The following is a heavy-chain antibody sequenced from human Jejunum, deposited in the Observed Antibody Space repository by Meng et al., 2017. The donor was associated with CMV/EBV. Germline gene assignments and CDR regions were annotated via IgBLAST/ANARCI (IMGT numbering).Heavy chain of an antibody. V-gene: IGHV2-5*01. J-gene: IGHJ5*02. CDR3: AHTRAALPLFDP. CDR2: IYWNDDK. Sequence: TFSGFSLSTSGVGVGWIRQPPGKALEWLALIYWNDDKRYSPSLKSRLTITKDTSKNQVVLTMTNMDPVDTATYYCAHTRAALPLFDPWGQGTLVTVSS. D-gene: IGHD2-15*01. CDR1: GFSLSTSGVG.